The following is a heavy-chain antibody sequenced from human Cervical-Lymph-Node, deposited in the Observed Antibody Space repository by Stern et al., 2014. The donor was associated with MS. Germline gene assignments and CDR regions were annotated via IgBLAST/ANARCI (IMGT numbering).Heavy chain of an antibody. CDR2: ISYDGNNK. J-gene: IGHJ4*02. V-gene: IGHV3-30*18. CDR1: GFTFSNYG. CDR3: TKVEVATINFYFDY. D-gene: IGHD5-24*01. Sequence: QMQLVQSGGGVVQPGRSLRLSCAASGFTFSNYGMHWVRQAPGKGLEWVAVISYDGNNKFYADSVKGRFTISRDNSKNTLYLQMNSLRSEDTAVYYCTKVEVATINFYFDYWGQGSLVTVSS.